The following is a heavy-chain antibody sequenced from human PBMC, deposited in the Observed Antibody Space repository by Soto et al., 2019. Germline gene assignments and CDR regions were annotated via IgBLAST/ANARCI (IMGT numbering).Heavy chain of an antibody. CDR3: ARDLGSGYDPGDY. Sequence: SVKVSCKASGDTFSGYSISWVRQAPGQGLGWMGGIIPLFGTTNYAQRFQGRVTITADKSTSTAYMELSSLKSEDTAIYYCARDLGSGYDPGDYWGQGTLVTVSS. D-gene: IGHD5-12*01. CDR2: IIPLFGTT. V-gene: IGHV1-69*06. CDR1: GDTFSGYS. J-gene: IGHJ4*02.